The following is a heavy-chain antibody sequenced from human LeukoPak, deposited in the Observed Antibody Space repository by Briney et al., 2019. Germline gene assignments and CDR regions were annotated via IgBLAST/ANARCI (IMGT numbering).Heavy chain of an antibody. Sequence: ASVKVSCKASGYTFTSYYMHWVRQAPGQGLEWMGIINPSGGSTSYAQKFQGRVTMTRDTSTSTVYMELSSLRSEDTAVYYCARTYSSGWYXRSWFDPWGQGTLVTVSS. V-gene: IGHV1-46*01. CDR2: INPSGGST. J-gene: IGHJ5*02. D-gene: IGHD6-19*01. CDR3: ARTYSSGWYXRSWFDP. CDR1: GYTFTSYY.